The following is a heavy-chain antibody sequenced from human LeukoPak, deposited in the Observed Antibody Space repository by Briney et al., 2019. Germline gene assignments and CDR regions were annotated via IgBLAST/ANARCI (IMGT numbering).Heavy chain of an antibody. CDR3: ARAGIIVVPDAMRGYYYYMDV. J-gene: IGHJ6*03. Sequence: GGSLRLSCAASGFTFDDYGMSWVRQAPGKGLEWVSGINWNGGSTGYADSVKGRFTISRDNAKNSLYLQMNSLRAEDTALYYCARAGIIVVPDAMRGYYYYMDVWGKGTTVTVSS. D-gene: IGHD2-2*01. CDR2: INWNGGST. CDR1: GFTFDDYG. V-gene: IGHV3-20*04.